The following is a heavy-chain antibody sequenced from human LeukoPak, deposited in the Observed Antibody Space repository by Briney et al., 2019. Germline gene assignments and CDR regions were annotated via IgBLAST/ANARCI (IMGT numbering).Heavy chain of an antibody. CDR1: GGSISSYY. D-gene: IGHD4-17*01. CDR3: AGTTVTTRAFDI. Sequence: SETLSLTCTVSGGSISSYYWSWIRQPPGKGLEWIGYIYYSGSTNYNPSLKSRVTISVDTSKNQFSLKLSSVTAADTAVYYCAGTTVTTRAFDIWGQGTTVTVSS. V-gene: IGHV4-59*08. J-gene: IGHJ3*02. CDR2: IYYSGST.